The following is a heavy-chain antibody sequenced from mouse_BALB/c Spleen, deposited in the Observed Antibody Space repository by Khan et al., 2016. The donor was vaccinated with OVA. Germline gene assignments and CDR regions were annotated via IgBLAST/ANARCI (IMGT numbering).Heavy chain of an antibody. J-gene: IGHJ2*01. V-gene: IGHV1S134*01. D-gene: IGHD2-12*01. Sequence: EVQLQESGAELGRPGSSVKLSCKTSGSTFTSYGIKWVKQRPGQGLEWIGYIYPGNGYTEYNEKFQGKAILTSDTSSSTAYMQRRSLTSEDSAMYLCTKAYYRYYLDYWGQGTTLTVSS. CDR1: GSTFTSYG. CDR2: IYPGNGYT. CDR3: TKAYYRYYLDY.